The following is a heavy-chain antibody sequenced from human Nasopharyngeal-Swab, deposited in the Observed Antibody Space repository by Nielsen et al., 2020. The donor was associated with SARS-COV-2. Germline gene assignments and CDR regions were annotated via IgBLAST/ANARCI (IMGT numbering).Heavy chain of an antibody. CDR1: GFAFRTHS. J-gene: IGHJ4*02. V-gene: IGHV3-21*01. D-gene: IGHD3-16*01. CDR3: ARSEYYFDY. Sequence: GESLKISCAASGFAFRTHSMHWVRQAPGRGLEWVSFISSTGNYSYYADSVKGRFTISRDNAKKSLHLQMDSLRVEDTAVYYCARSEYYFDYWGQGSLVTVSS. CDR2: ISSTGNYS.